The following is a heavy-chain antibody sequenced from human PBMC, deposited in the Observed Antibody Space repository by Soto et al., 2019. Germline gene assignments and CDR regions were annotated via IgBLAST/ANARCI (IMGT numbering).Heavy chain of an antibody. CDR2: IYATGTT. Sequence: SETLSLTCTVSGASISGFYWSWIRKSAGKGLEWIGRIYATGTTDYNPSLKSRVMMSVDTSKKQFSLKFMAVTAAGMAGSYCVGDGTKTLRDWFDPWGQGISVTVS. CDR1: GASISGFY. V-gene: IGHV4-4*07. CDR3: VGDGTKTLRDWFDP. D-gene: IGHD1-1*01. J-gene: IGHJ5*02.